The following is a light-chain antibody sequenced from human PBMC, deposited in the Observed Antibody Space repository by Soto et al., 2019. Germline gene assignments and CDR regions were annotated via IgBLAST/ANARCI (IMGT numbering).Light chain of an antibody. J-gene: IGLJ1*01. CDR3: NSYTSSDTYV. V-gene: IGLV2-14*03. CDR1: SSDVGAYNY. Sequence: QSVLTQPASVSESPGQSITISCTGTSSDVGAYNYVSWYQQHPGKAPKLMIYDVANRPSGVSNRFSGSKSGNTASLTISGLQAEDEADYYCNSYTSSDTYVFGTGTKLTVL. CDR2: DVA.